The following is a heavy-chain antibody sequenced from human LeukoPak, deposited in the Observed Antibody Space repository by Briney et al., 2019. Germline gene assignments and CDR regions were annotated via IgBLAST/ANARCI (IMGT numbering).Heavy chain of an antibody. Sequence: PGGSLRLSCAASGFTFSSYGMNWVRQAPGKGLEWVAVIWYDGSNKYYADSVKGRFTISRDNSKNTLYLQMNSLRAEDTAVYYCAQAPLEDYYYYMDVWGKGTTVTVSS. CDR1: GFTFSSYG. CDR2: IWYDGSNK. V-gene: IGHV3-33*06. J-gene: IGHJ6*03. CDR3: AQAPLEDYYYYMDV.